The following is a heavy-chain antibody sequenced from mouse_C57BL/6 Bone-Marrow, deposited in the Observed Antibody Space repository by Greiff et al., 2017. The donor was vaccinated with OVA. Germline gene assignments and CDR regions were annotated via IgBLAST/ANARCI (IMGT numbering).Heavy chain of an antibody. V-gene: IGHV3-6*01. D-gene: IGHD1-1*01. J-gene: IGHJ4*01. CDR2: ISYDGSN. CDR1: GYSITSGYY. Sequence: EVKVEESGPGLVKPSQSLSLTCSVTGYSITSGYYWNWIRQFPGNKLEWMGYISYDGSNNYNPSLKNRISITRDTSKKQFFLKLNSVTTEDTATYYCAREGLIYYYGSSLYYYAMDYWGQGTSVTVSS. CDR3: AREGLIYYYGSSLYYYAMDY.